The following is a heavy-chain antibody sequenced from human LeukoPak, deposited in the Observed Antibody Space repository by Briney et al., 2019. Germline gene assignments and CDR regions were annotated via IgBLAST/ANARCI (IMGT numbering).Heavy chain of an antibody. CDR2: IYTSGST. Sequence: SETLSLTCTVSGGSISSYNWSWIRQPAGKGLEWIGRIYTSGSTNYNPSLKSRVTMSVDTSKNQFSLKLSSVTAADTAVYYCARDQYYYGSGSPIDPWGQGTLVTVSS. J-gene: IGHJ5*02. CDR3: ARDQYYYGSGSPIDP. CDR1: GGSISSYN. D-gene: IGHD3-10*01. V-gene: IGHV4-4*07.